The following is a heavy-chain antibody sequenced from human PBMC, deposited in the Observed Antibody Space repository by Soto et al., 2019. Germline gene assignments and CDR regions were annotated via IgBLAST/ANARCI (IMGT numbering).Heavy chain of an antibody. CDR2: IRSKANSYAT. J-gene: IGHJ6*02. D-gene: IGHD2-15*01. Sequence: GGSLRLSCAASGFTFSGSAMHWVRQASGKGLEWVGRIRSKANSYATAYAASVKGRFTISRDDSKNTAYLQMNSLKTEDTAVYYCTRLIPAGYCSGGSCSRPGLYYYGMDVWGQGTTVTVSS. CDR3: TRLIPAGYCSGGSCSRPGLYYYGMDV. CDR1: GFTFSGSA. V-gene: IGHV3-73*01.